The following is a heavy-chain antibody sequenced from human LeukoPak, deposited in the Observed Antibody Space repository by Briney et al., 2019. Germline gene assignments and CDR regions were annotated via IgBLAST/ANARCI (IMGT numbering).Heavy chain of an antibody. CDR2: INPNSGGT. Sequence: ASVKVSCKASGYTFTGYYMHWVRQAPGQGLEWMGWINPNSGGTNYAQKFQGRVTMTRNTSISTAYMELSSLRSEDTAVYYCARDFGVVIIPYYYHGMDVWGQGTTVTVSS. CDR3: ARDFGVVIIPYYYHGMDV. D-gene: IGHD3-3*01. J-gene: IGHJ6*02. V-gene: IGHV1-2*02. CDR1: GYTFTGYY.